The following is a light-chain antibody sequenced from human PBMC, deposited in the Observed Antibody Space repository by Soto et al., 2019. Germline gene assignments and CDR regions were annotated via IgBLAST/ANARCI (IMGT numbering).Light chain of an antibody. CDR3: QQYHNWPSS. CDR2: DAS. CDR1: QSVRSN. V-gene: IGKV3-15*01. Sequence: EIVMTQSPATLSLSPGESGTLSFMASQSVRSNLAWHQQKPGQAPRILMYDASTRATGISARFSGSGSGKEFALTNSGLQSEDFAVYYCQQYHNWPSSCGQGTSWRL. J-gene: IGKJ5*01.